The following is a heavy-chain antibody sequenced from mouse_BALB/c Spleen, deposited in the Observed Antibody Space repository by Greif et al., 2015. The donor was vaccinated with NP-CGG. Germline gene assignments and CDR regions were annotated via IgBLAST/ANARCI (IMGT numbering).Heavy chain of an antibody. CDR2: INPSTGYT. Sequence: VKVVESGAELAKPGASVKMSCKASGYTFTSYWMHWVKQRPGQGLEWIGYINPSTGYTEHNQKFKDKATLTADKSSSTAYMQLSSLTSEDSAVYYCAKRAEFGSSYWYFDVWGAGTTVTVSS. CDR1: GYTFTSYW. CDR3: AKRAEFGSSYWYFDV. J-gene: IGHJ1*01. D-gene: IGHD1-1*01. V-gene: IGHV1-7*01.